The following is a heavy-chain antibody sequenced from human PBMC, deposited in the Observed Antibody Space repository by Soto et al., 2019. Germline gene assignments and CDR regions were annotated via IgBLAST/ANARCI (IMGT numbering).Heavy chain of an antibody. CDR1: GYTFTSYD. CDR3: ARVMSRGWPNWFDP. V-gene: IGHV1-8*01. CDR2: MNPNSGNT. J-gene: IGHJ5*02. D-gene: IGHD6-19*01. Sequence: ASVKVSCKASGYTFTSYDINWVRQATGQGLEWMGWMNPNSGNTGYAQKFQGRVTMTRTTSISTAYMELSSLRSEDTAVYYCARVMSRGWPNWFDPGGQGTLVTVS.